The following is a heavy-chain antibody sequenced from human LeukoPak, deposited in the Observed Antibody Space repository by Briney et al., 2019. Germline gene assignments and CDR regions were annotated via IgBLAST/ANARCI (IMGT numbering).Heavy chain of an antibody. CDR2: IYHSGST. Sequence: SETLSLTCAVSGGSISSGGYSWSWIRQPPGKGLEWIGYIYHSGSTYYNPSLKSRVTISVDRSKNQFSLKLSSVTAADTAVYYCARQLEQQFDYWGQGTLVTVSS. V-gene: IGHV4-30-2*01. D-gene: IGHD6-13*01. J-gene: IGHJ4*02. CDR3: ARQLEQQFDY. CDR1: GGSISSGGYS.